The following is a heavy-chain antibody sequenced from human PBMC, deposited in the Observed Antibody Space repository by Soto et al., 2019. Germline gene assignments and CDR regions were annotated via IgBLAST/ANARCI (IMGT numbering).Heavy chain of an antibody. J-gene: IGHJ6*02. CDR2: ISYDGSNK. D-gene: IGHD3-16*02. CDR1: GLTFSSYG. CDR3: AKGLVPRYNYYYGMDV. V-gene: IGHV3-30*18. Sequence: QVQLVESGGGVVQPGRSLRLSCAASGLTFSSYGMHWVRQAPGKGLEWVAVISYDGSNKYYADSVKGRFTITRDNSKNTLFMQMNRLRAEDKAVYYCAKGLVPRYNYYYGMDVWGQGTKVTVSS.